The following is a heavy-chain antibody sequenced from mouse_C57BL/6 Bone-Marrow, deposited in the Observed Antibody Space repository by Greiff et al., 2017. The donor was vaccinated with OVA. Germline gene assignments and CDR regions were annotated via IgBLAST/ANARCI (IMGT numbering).Heavy chain of an antibody. V-gene: IGHV3-6*01. J-gene: IGHJ3*01. CDR3: ARDHPHYYGSRSFAY. CDR2: ISYDGSN. D-gene: IGHD1-1*01. Sequence: ESGPGLVKPSQSLSLTCSVTGYSITSGYYWNWIRQFPGNKLEWMGYISYDGSNNYNPSLKNRIPITRDTSKNQFFLKLNSVTTEDTATYYCARDHPHYYGSRSFAYWGQGTLVTVSA. CDR1: GYSITSGYY.